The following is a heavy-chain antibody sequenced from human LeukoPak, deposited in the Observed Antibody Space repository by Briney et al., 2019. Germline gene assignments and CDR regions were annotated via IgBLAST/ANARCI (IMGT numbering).Heavy chain of an antibody. Sequence: SETLPLTCTVSGGSISSSSYYWGWIRQPPGKGLEWIGSIYYSGSTYYNPSLKSRVTISVDTSKNQFSLKLSSVTAADTAVYYCARMDNPDNWFDPWGQGTLVTVSS. CDR1: GGSISSSSYY. CDR3: ARMDNPDNWFDP. J-gene: IGHJ5*02. D-gene: IGHD1-1*01. V-gene: IGHV4-39*01. CDR2: IYYSGST.